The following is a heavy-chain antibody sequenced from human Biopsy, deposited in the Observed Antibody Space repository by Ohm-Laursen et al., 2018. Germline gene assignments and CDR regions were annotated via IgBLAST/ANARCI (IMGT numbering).Heavy chain of an antibody. J-gene: IGHJ4*02. V-gene: IGHV3-23*01. CDR1: GFSFDNHV. CDR3: AKDVFGGFSGSTDYYAYYFDS. D-gene: IGHD3-10*02. Sequence: SLRLSCAASGFSFDNHVMHWVRQAPGKGLVWVSGISDSGGSTHYADSVKGRFSISRDTSKNTLYLQMNSLKAEDTAVYYCAKDVFGGFSGSTDYYAYYFDSWGQGTLVTVSS. CDR2: ISDSGGST.